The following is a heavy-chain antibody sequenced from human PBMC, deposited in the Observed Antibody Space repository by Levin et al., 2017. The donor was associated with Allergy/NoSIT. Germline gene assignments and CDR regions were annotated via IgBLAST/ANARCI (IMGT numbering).Heavy chain of an antibody. Sequence: ASVKVSCKASGYTFATYDINWVRQASGQGLEWMGWMNVNSGKTGYAQKFQGRVTMTRNTSISTAYMEMSSLTSEDTAVYYCAREIRGFDHWGQGTLVTVSS. J-gene: IGHJ5*02. CDR1: GYTFATYD. V-gene: IGHV1-8*01. CDR2: MNVNSGKT. CDR3: AREIRGFDH.